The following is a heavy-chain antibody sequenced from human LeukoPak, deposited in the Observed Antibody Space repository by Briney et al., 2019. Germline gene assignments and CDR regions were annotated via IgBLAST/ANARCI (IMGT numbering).Heavy chain of an antibody. CDR2: IYYSGST. CDR1: GGSISSYY. D-gene: IGHD5-18*01. V-gene: IGHV4-59*08. J-gene: IGHJ4*02. Sequence: SETLSLTCTVSGGSISSYYWSWIRQPPGKGLEWLGYIYYSGSTNYNPSLKSRVAISVDTSKNQFSLRLSSVTAADTAVYYCARYNFGYYSDYWGQGTLVTVSS. CDR3: ARYNFGYYSDY.